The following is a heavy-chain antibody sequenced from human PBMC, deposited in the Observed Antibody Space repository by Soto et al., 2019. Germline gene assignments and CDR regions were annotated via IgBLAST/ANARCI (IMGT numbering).Heavy chain of an antibody. D-gene: IGHD3-22*01. CDR1: GFTFSSYA. CDR3: AKEAGDDSSGYYYDY. V-gene: IGHV3-23*01. J-gene: IGHJ4*02. Sequence: GESLKISCAASGFTFSSYAMSWVRQAPGKGLEWVSAISGSGGSTYYADSVKGRFTISRDNSKNTLYLQMNSLRAEDTAVYYCAKEAGDDSSGYYYDYWGQGTLVTVSS. CDR2: ISGSGGST.